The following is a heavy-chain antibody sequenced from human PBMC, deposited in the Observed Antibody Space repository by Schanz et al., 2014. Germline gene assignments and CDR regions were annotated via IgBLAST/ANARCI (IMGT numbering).Heavy chain of an antibody. V-gene: IGHV4-31*03. D-gene: IGHD4-17*01. J-gene: IGHJ3*02. CDR3: ARDRGHGDLPGDI. CDR2: IYYSGST. CDR1: GGSISSGGYY. Sequence: QVQLQESGPGLVKPSQTLSLTCTVSGGSISSGGYYWSWIRQHPGKGLEWIGYIYYSGSTYYNPSLKSRVTMSVDTSKNQISLNLSSATAADTAVYYCARDRGHGDLPGDIWGQGTMVTVSS.